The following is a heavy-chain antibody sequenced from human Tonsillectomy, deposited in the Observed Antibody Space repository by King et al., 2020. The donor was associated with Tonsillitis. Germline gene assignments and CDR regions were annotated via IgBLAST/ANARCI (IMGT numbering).Heavy chain of an antibody. CDR2: ISYDGSNE. CDR3: ARGGTPREGFYASTGPATY. J-gene: IGHJ4*02. V-gene: IGHV3-30*04. CDR1: GFTFSIYG. Sequence: VQLVESGGGVVQPGRSLRLSCAASGFTFSIYGIHWVRQAPGKGLEWVAVISYDGSNEYYADSVKGRFTISRDNSKNTLYLQMNSLRAEDTAVYYCARGGTPREGFYASTGPATYWGQGTLVTVSS. D-gene: IGHD3-22*01.